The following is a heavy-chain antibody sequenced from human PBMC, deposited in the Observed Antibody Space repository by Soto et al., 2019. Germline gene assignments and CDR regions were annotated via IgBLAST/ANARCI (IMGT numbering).Heavy chain of an antibody. V-gene: IGHV4-31*03. CDR3: AKGVRGVPNWFDT. D-gene: IGHD3-10*01. CDR2: IYYSGGT. Sequence: QVQLQESGPGLVRPSQTLSLSCTVSGGSISNSANHWSWIRQHPGEGLEWIGYIYYSGGTYYSPSLNGRVTMSIDASKNQFSLKPSSVTAADSAVYYCAKGVRGVPNWFDTWGQGTLVTVSS. CDR1: GGSISNSANH. J-gene: IGHJ5*02.